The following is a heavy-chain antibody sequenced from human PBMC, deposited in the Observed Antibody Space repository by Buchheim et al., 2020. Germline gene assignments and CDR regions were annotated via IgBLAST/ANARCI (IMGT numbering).Heavy chain of an antibody. J-gene: IGHJ5*02. D-gene: IGHD3-3*01. CDR1: GDSLSSGGYY. CDR3: ARHTVYYDFWSGYYTRGNWFDP. V-gene: IGHV4-31*03. CDR2: IYYSVNT. Sequence: QVQLQESGPGLVKPSQTLSLTCSVSGDSLSSGGYYWSWIRQHPGKGLEWIGYIYYSVNTYYNPSLKSRVTISVDTSKNQFSLKLSSVTAADTAVYYCARHTVYYDFWSGYYTRGNWFDPWGQGTL.